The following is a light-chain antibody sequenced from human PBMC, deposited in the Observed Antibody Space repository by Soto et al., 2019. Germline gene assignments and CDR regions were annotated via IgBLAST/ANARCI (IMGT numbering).Light chain of an antibody. Sequence: QSVLTQPASVSGSPGQSITISCTGTSSDVGGYNYVSWYQQHPGKAPKLIIYDVSNRPSVGSNLFSGSKSGNTASLTISGRQAEDEADYYCSSYPSSSTYVFGTGTKVTVL. J-gene: IGLJ1*01. CDR1: SSDVGGYNY. CDR3: SSYPSSSTYV. V-gene: IGLV2-14*01. CDR2: DVS.